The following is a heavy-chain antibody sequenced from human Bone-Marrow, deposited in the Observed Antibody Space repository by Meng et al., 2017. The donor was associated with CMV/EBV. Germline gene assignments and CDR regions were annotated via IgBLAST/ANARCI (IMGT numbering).Heavy chain of an antibody. J-gene: IGHJ4*02. V-gene: IGHV3-15*01. D-gene: IGHD2-15*01. CDR2: IKSKTDGGTT. CDR1: GFTFSNAW. Sequence: LSLTCAASGFTFSNAWMSWVRQAPGKGLEWVGRIKSKTDGGTTDYAAPVKGRFTISRDDSKNTLYLQMNSLKTEDTAVYYCTRVPGYCSGGSCASGDYWGQGTLVTVSS. CDR3: TRVPGYCSGGSCASGDY.